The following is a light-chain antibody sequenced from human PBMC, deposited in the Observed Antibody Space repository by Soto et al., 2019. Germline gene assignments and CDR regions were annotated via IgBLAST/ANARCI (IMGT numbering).Light chain of an antibody. Sequence: QSVLTQPPSASGTPGQRVTIYCSGSSSNIESNYVYWYQQLPGMAPKLLLYRNNQRPSGVPDRFSGSKSGTSASLAISGLRSEDEVDYYCAAWDDSLNGVVFGGGTKLTVL. CDR1: SSNIESNY. V-gene: IGLV1-47*01. J-gene: IGLJ2*01. CDR2: RNN. CDR3: AAWDDSLNGVV.